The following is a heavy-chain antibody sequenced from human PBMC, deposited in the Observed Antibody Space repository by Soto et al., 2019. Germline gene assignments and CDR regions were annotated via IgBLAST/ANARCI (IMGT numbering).Heavy chain of an antibody. CDR1: GGSISSYY. CDR3: ARLWGWFGDY. D-gene: IGHD3-10*01. Sequence: QVQLQESGPGLVKPSETLSLTCTVSGGSISSYYWSWIRQPPGKGLEWIGYIYYSGSTNYNPSLKRRVTISVDTSKNQCSLKLSSVPAADTAVYYCARLWGWFGDYWGQGTLVTVSS. CDR2: IYYSGST. J-gene: IGHJ4*02. V-gene: IGHV4-59*08.